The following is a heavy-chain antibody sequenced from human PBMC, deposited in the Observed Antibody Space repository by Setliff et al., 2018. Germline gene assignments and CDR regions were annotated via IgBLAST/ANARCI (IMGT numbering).Heavy chain of an antibody. Sequence: TCSVTGGSMTDFFWNWIRQPPGKGLEWIGHISPSGSTTYNPSVKSRVTISLDTSKNHFSLKLDSVTAADTALYYCARSPSSGAYWNPRPFYSDYWARGTLVTVSS. V-gene: IGHV4-4*08. CDR3: ARSPSSGAYWNPRPFYSDY. D-gene: IGHD1-26*01. CDR1: GGSMTDFF. J-gene: IGHJ4*02. CDR2: ISPSGST.